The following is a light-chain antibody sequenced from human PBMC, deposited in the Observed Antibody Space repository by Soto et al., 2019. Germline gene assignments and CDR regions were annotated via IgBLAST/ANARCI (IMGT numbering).Light chain of an antibody. Sequence: EIVMTQSPATLSVSPGERATLSCRASQSVRSNSLAWYQQKPGQAPRLLIYDASSRATGIPDRFSGSGSDTDFTLTISRLEPEDFAVYYCQQYAGSPRTFGQGTKLEIK. V-gene: IGKV3-20*01. CDR2: DAS. J-gene: IGKJ2*01. CDR3: QQYAGSPRT. CDR1: QSVRSNS.